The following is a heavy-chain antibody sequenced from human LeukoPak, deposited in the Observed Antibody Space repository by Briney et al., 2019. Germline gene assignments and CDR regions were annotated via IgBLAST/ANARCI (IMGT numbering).Heavy chain of an antibody. CDR1: GGSVSSGSYY. Sequence: PSETLSLTCTVSGGSVSSGSYYWSWIRQPPGKGLEWIGYIYYSGSIKYNPSLKSRVTMSVDTSKNQFSLKLSSVTAADTAVYYCARTFFTETWFDPWGQGTLVTVSS. J-gene: IGHJ5*02. D-gene: IGHD2/OR15-2a*01. CDR2: IYYSGSI. V-gene: IGHV4-61*01. CDR3: ARTFFTETWFDP.